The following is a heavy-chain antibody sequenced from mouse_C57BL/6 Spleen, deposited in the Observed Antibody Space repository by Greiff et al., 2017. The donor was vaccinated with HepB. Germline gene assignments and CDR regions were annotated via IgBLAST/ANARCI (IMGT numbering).Heavy chain of an antibody. CDR2: INYDGSST. V-gene: IGHV5-16*01. D-gene: IGHD1-2*01. Sequence: EVQVVESEGGLVQPGSSMKLSCTASGFTFSDYYMAWVRQVPEKGLEWVANINYDGSSTYYLDSLKSRFIISRDNAKNILYLQMSSLKSEDTATYYCARTTAPYFDAMDYWGQGTSVTVSS. CDR3: ARTTAPYFDAMDY. J-gene: IGHJ4*01. CDR1: GFTFSDYY.